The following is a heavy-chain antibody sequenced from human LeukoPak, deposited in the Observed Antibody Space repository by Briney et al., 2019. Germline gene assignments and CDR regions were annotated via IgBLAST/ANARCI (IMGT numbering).Heavy chain of an antibody. Sequence: GGSLRLSCAASGFTFSSYEMNWVRQAPGKGLEWVSYISSSGSTIYYADSVKGRFTISRDNAKSPLYLQMNSLRAEDTAVYYCARDGSMVRGVIKPSAFDIWGQGTMVTVSS. D-gene: IGHD3-10*01. J-gene: IGHJ3*02. CDR2: ISSSGSTI. CDR1: GFTFSSYE. CDR3: ARDGSMVRGVIKPSAFDI. V-gene: IGHV3-48*03.